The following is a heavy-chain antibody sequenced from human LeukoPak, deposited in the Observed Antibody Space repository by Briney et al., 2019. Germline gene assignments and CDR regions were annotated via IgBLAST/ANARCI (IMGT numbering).Heavy chain of an antibody. CDR1: GYTFTSYD. CDR3: ARGGSYLSAFDI. V-gene: IGHV1-18*01. D-gene: IGHD1-26*01. CDR2: INPNNGNT. J-gene: IGHJ3*02. Sequence: GASVKVSCKASGYTFTSYDINWVRQATGQGLEWMGWINPNNGNTNYAQKLQGRVTMTTDTSTTTAYMELRSLRSDDTAVYYCARGGSYLSAFDIWGQGTMVTVSS.